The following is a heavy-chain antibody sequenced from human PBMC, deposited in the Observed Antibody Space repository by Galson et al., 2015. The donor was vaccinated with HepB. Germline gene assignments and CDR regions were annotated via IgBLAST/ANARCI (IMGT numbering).Heavy chain of an antibody. CDR3: ARRYCSSTSCYYFQH. V-gene: IGHV3-30*03. CDR1: GFTFSSYG. CDR2: ISYDGSNK. Sequence: SLRLSCAASGFTFSSYGMHWVRQAPGKGLEWVAVISYDGSNKYYADSVKGRFTISRDNSKNTLYLQMNSLRAEDTAVYYCARRYCSSTSCYYFQHWGQGTLVTVSS. D-gene: IGHD2-2*01. J-gene: IGHJ1*01.